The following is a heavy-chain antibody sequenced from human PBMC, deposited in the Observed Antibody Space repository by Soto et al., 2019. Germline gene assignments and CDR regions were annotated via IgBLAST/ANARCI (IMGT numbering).Heavy chain of an antibody. CDR1: GFTFPNYV. Sequence: EVQLLESGGGLVQPGGSLRLSCAASGFTFPNYVMNWVRQAPGRGLEWVSARSGSGGSTYYADSVKGRFTISRDNSKNTLNLQLNSLRAEETAVYYCAKTPLRATIFDYWGQGTLVTVSS. J-gene: IGHJ4*02. CDR2: RSGSGGST. CDR3: AKTPLRATIFDY. V-gene: IGHV3-23*01.